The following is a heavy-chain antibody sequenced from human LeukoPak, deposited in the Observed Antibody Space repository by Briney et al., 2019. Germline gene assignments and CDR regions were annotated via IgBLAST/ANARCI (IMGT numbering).Heavy chain of an antibody. J-gene: IGHJ5*02. CDR2: ITRSGSVI. CDR3: ARHKYCPNAVCTTRWFDP. CDR1: GFSFSSNE. V-gene: IGHV3-48*03. Sequence: GGSLRLSCAASGFSFSSNEMNWVRQAPGKGLEWISYITRSGSVIYYAESVKGRFTISRDNARNPLYPQMNSLRAKDCAVFFCARHKYCPNAVCTTRWFDPWGQGTLVTVSS. D-gene: IGHD2-8*01.